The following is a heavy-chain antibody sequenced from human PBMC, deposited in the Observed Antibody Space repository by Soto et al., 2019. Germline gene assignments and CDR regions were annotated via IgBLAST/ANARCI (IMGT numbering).Heavy chain of an antibody. CDR2: ISGSGGST. D-gene: IGHD3-22*01. CDR1: GFTFSSYA. V-gene: IGHV3-23*01. CDR3: ARVSTGYYFDY. Sequence: GGSLRLSCAASGFTFSSYAMSWVRQAPGKGMEWVSAISGSGGSTSYADSVKGRFTISRDNSKNTLYLQMNSLRAEDSAVYCCARVSTGYYFDYWGQGTPVTVSS. J-gene: IGHJ4*02.